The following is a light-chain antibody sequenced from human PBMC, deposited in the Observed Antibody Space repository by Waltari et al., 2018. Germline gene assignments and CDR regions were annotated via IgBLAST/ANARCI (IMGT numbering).Light chain of an antibody. V-gene: IGLV2-14*03. CDR1: SSDLGASNF. J-gene: IGLJ1*01. CDR3: SSYTTGSTRYV. Sequence: QSALTQPASVSGSPGQSITISCPGTSSDLGASNFVSWYQKHPGKAPKVIIYDVNNRPSGVSSRFSGSKSGNTASLTISGLQAEDEADYYCSSYTTGSTRYVFGSGTKVTVL. CDR2: DVN.